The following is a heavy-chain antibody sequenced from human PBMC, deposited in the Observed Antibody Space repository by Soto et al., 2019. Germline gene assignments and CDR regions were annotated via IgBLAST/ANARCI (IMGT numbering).Heavy chain of an antibody. CDR3: AKDAYGSGDLTDYYGMDV. Sequence: GGSLRLSCAASGFTFSSYWMHWVRQGPGKGLVWVSRINSDGSSTRYADSVKGRFTISRDNAKNTLYLQMNSLRAEDTAVYYCAKDAYGSGDLTDYYGMDVWAQGTTVTVSS. V-gene: IGHV3-74*01. CDR1: GFTFSSYW. D-gene: IGHD3-10*01. J-gene: IGHJ6*02. CDR2: INSDGSST.